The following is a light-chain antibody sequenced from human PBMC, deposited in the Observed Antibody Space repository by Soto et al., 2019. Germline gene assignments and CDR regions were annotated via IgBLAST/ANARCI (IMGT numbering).Light chain of an antibody. CDR1: QSVSSN. CDR2: GAS. CDR3: QQYNNWPPWT. Sequence: EIVMTQSPATLSVSPGERATLSCRASQSVSSNLAWYQQKPVQAPRLLIYGASTRATGIPARFSGSGSGTEFTLTISSLQSEDFAVYYCQQYNNWPPWTFGQGTKVDI. J-gene: IGKJ1*01. V-gene: IGKV3-15*01.